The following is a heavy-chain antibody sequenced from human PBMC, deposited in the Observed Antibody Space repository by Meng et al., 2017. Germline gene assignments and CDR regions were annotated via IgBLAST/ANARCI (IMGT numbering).Heavy chain of an antibody. Sequence: QVQQVQYGGEGKTSRASVKVSCEASGYTFTSYDIKRLLWDTGQGVEWMVWMNPNSGNTGYAQKFQGRVTMTRNTSISTAYMELSSLRSEDTAVYYCARGPNRWTGFDYWGQGTLVTVSS. CDR3: ARGPNRWTGFDY. CDR1: GYTFTSYD. CDR2: MNPNSGNT. V-gene: IGHV1-8*01. J-gene: IGHJ4*02. D-gene: IGHD3/OR15-3a*01.